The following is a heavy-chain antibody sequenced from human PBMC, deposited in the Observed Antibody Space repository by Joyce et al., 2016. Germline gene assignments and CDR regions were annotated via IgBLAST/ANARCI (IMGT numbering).Heavy chain of an antibody. CDR2: SSWDGDSK. J-gene: IGHJ5*02. D-gene: IGHD3-16*01. V-gene: IGHV3-43*01. CDR1: GFTFDEYN. CDR3: AKDTMGGFDP. Sequence: KLLQSGGGVVEPGGSLGLSCAASGFTFDEYNMYWSRQAPGKGLEWVSRSSWDGDSKDYADSVKGRFTISRDNVKKSLYLQMDSLRTEDTASYYCAKDTMGGFDPWGQGTLVVVSS.